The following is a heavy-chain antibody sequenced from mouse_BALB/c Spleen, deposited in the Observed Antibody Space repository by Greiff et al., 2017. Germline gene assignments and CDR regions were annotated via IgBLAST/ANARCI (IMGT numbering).Heavy chain of an antibody. CDR1: GFAFSSYD. V-gene: IGHV5-12-1*01. CDR2: ISSGCGST. D-gene: IGHD2-1*01. Sequence: EVHLVESGGGLVKPGGSLKLSCAASGFAFSSYDMSWVRQTPEKRLEWVAYISSGCGSTYYTDTVKGRFTISRDNAKNTLYLQMSSLKSEDTAMYYCARDPLYYGNYVYAMDYWGQGTSVTVSS. CDR3: ARDPLYYGNYVYAMDY. J-gene: IGHJ4*01.